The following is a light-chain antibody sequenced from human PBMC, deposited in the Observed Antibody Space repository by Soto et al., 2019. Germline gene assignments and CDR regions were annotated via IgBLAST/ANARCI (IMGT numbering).Light chain of an antibody. V-gene: IGKV3-20*01. CDR3: QHYGRTPLT. CDR1: QSVDSSY. Sequence: DIVLTQSPGTLSLSPGDTATLSCRAGQSVDSSYLAWYQQKPGQAPRLLIYGASSRATGIPDRFSGSGSGTDFTLTITRLEPEDFAVYYCQHYGRTPLTFGGGTKVEIK. CDR2: GAS. J-gene: IGKJ4*01.